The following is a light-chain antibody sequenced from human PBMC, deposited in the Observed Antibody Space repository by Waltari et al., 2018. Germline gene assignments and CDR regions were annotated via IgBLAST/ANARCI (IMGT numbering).Light chain of an antibody. CDR1: SSDVGGYDY. CDR2: GVN. V-gene: IGLV2-14*03. J-gene: IGLJ1*01. CDR3: CSYTTSSTFI. Sequence: QSAPTQPPSVSGSPGQSVTISCTGTSSDVGGYDYVSWYQHHPGKAPKLMIYGVNIRPSVVSDRFSGSKSGNTASLTISGLQAEDEGDYYCCSYTTSSTFIFGAGTRLTVL.